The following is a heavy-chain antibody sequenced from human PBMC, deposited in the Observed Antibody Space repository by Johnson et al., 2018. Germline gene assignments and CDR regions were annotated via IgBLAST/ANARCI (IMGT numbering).Heavy chain of an antibody. CDR1: GLIFSNFA. V-gene: IGHV3-23*04. CDR2: ISDGGSST. D-gene: IGHD5-18*01. Sequence: VQLVQSGGGLVQPGGSLRLSCAASGLIFSNFAMSWVRQAPGKGLEWVSRISDGGSSTDYADSVRGRFIIPRENSKNTLYLQMNSLRAEDTAVYYCAKSGYNYGNPNFWNAFDVWGQGTMVIASS. J-gene: IGHJ3*01. CDR3: AKSGYNYGNPNFWNAFDV.